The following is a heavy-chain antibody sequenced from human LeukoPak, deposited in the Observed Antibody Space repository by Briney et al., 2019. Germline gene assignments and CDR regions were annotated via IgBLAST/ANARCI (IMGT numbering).Heavy chain of an antibody. CDR1: GFTFNNSP. D-gene: IGHD4-17*01. V-gene: IGHV3-48*02. J-gene: IGHJ4*02. CDR3: ATDLHYAFDF. CDR2: IRVGDSAR. Sequence: GGSLRLSCAAFGFTFNNSPMNWIRQAPGKGLEWVSNIRVGDSARTYADSVRGRFTVSRDDAKNSLYLQMNSLRDEGTAIYYCATDLHYAFDFWGLGTLVTVSS.